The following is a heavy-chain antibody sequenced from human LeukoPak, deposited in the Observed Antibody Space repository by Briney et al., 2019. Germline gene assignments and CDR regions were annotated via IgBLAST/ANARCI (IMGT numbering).Heavy chain of an antibody. Sequence: GGSLRLSCTASGFTFSNFWMGWVRQAPGKGLEWVANIKQDGSEKYYVDSVKGRFTISRDNAKNSLYLQMISLRAEDTAVYYCTRAQEDWGQGTLVTVSS. CDR2: IKQDGSEK. V-gene: IGHV3-7*01. CDR1: GFTFSNFW. CDR3: TRAQED. J-gene: IGHJ4*02.